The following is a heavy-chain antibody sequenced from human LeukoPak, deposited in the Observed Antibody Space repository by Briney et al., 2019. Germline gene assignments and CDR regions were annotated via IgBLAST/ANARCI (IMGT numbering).Heavy chain of an antibody. V-gene: IGHV3-74*01. D-gene: IGHD3-22*01. J-gene: IGHJ4*02. CDR2: INTDGSAT. CDR3: ERLPDDKSGLYDY. CDR1: RGTFSSDG. Sequence: PGGSLRLSCTVSRGTFSSDGMYWIRQAPGKGLMWVSHINTDGSATRYADSVQGRFTISRDNAINTLYLQMNSLRAEDMAVDYCERLPDDKSGLYDYWGQGALVTVSS.